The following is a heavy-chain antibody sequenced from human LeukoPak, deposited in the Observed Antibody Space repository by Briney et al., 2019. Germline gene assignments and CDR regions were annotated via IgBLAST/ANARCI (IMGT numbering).Heavy chain of an antibody. CDR1: GFTFDDYA. V-gene: IGHV3-9*01. J-gene: IGHJ4*02. CDR3: ARSSSGWYESDY. D-gene: IGHD6-19*01. Sequence: GGSLRLSCAASGFTFDDYAMHWVRQAPGKGLEWVSGISWNSGSIGYADSVKGRFTISRDNAKNSLYLQMNSLRAEDTAVYYCARSSSGWYESDYWGQGTLVTVSS. CDR2: ISWNSGSI.